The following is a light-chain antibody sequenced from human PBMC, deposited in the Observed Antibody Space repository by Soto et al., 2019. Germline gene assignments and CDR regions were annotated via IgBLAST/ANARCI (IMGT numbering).Light chain of an antibody. J-gene: IGKJ1*01. Sequence: DIQMTQSPSTLSASVGDRVTITCRASQTISTWLAWYQQKPGKAPELLIYDASTLESGVPSRFSGSGSRTEFSLTISSLQPDDFATFYCQQYSSFSRTFGQGTKVDIK. CDR2: DAS. V-gene: IGKV1-5*01. CDR3: QQYSSFSRT. CDR1: QTISTW.